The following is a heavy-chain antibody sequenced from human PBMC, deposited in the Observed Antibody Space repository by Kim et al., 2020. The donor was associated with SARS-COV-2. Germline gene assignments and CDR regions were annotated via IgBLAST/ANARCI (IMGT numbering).Heavy chain of an antibody. Sequence: SETLSLTCTVSGGSISSYYWSWIRQPPGKGLEWIGYIYYSGSTNYNPSLKSRVTISVDTSKNQFSLKLSSVTAADTAVYYCARVWVSDCSSTSCYKGMDAFDIWGQGTMVTVSS. CDR3: ARVWVSDCSSTSCYKGMDAFDI. V-gene: IGHV4-59*01. CDR2: IYYSGST. J-gene: IGHJ3*02. CDR1: GGSISSYY. D-gene: IGHD2-2*02.